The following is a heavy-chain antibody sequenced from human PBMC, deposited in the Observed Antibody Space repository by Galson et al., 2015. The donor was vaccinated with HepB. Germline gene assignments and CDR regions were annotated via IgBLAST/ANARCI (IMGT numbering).Heavy chain of an antibody. V-gene: IGHV1-8*01. CDR3: ACASRASRVYGL. Sequence: SVKVSCKASGYTFNNYFVNWVRQATGQGLEWMGWMDPKSGTADYAQNFQGRVTMTRNTSITTAYMELTSLDYEDTAVYYCACASRASRVYGLWGKGTTVTVSS. CDR1: GYTFNNYF. CDR2: MDPKSGTA. D-gene: IGHD5/OR15-5a*01. J-gene: IGHJ6*04.